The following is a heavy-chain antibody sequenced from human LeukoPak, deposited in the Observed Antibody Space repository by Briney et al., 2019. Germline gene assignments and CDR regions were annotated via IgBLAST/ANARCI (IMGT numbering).Heavy chain of an antibody. CDR2: IKQDGSEK. CDR3: ARPYCSGGSCYSGIAN. J-gene: IGHJ4*02. Sequence: GGSLRLSCAASGFTFSSYSMNWVRQAPGKGLEWVANIKQDGSEKNYVDSVKGRFTISRGNAKNSLYLQMNSLRAEDTAVYYCARPYCSGGSCYSGIANWGQGTLVTVSS. V-gene: IGHV3-7*01. CDR1: GFTFSSYS. D-gene: IGHD2-15*01.